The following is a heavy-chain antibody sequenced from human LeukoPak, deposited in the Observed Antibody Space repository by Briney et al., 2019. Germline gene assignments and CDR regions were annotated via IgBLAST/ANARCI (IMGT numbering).Heavy chain of an antibody. CDR3: AKGVDRGNDYQFDP. J-gene: IGHJ5*02. CDR1: GFTFSSYA. D-gene: IGHD5-12*01. Sequence: GGSLRLSCAASGFTFSSYAMSWVRQTPGQGLEWVSAISGGGGSTFYSESVKGRFTISRDKYKSTLYLQMNSLRAEDTAVYYCAKGVDRGNDYQFDPWGQGTLVTVSS. V-gene: IGHV3-23*01. CDR2: ISGGGGST.